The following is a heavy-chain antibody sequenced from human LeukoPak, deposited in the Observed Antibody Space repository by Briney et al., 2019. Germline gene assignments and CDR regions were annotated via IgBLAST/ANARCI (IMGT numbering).Heavy chain of an antibody. J-gene: IGHJ4*02. CDR2: ISAYNGNT. CDR3: ARGVRGITFGGVIVPPDY. V-gene: IGHV1-18*01. CDR1: GYTFTSYG. D-gene: IGHD3-16*02. Sequence: ASVKVSCKASGYTFTSYGISWVRQAPGQGLAWMGWISAYNGNTNYAQKLQGRVTMTTDTSTSTAYMELRSLRSDDTAVYYCARGVRGITFGGVIVPPDYWGQGTLVTVSS.